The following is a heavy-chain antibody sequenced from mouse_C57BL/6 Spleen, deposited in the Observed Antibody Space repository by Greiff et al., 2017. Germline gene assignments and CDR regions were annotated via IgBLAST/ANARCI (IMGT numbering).Heavy chain of an antibody. CDR2: IYPGNSDT. CDR3: TGGRSYYYFGY. J-gene: IGHJ2*01. V-gene: IGHV1-5*01. D-gene: IGHD1-1*01. CDR1: GYTFTSYW. Sequence: VQLQQSGTVLARPGASVKMSCKTSGYTFTSYWMHWVKQRPGQGLEWMGAIYPGNSDTSYNQKFKGKAKLTAVTSASTAYMELRSLTNEDSAVYDCTGGRSYYYFGYWGQGATLTVST.